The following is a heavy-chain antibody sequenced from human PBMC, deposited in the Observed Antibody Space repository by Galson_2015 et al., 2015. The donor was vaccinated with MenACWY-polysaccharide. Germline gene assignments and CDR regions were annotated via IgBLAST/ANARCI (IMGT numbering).Heavy chain of an antibody. V-gene: IGHV3-49*03. CDR3: TRDRPLDY. J-gene: IGHJ4*02. CDR2: IRTNADGGAT. Sequence: SLRLSCATSGFIFADYAMAWFRQAPGKGLEWIGFIRTNADGGATNYAASVRGRFTISRDDSRSIAYLEMNSLITEDTAVYSCTRDRPLDYWGQGTLVSVSS. CDR1: GFIFADYA.